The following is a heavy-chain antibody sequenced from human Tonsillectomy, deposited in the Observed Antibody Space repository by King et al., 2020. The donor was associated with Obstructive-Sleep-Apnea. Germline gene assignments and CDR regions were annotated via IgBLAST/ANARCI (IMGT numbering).Heavy chain of an antibody. CDR1: GFTFSNAW. D-gene: IGHD2-21*02. J-gene: IGHJ4*01. CDR2: IKSKTDGGTT. V-gene: IGHV3-15*01. Sequence: EVQLVESGGGLVKPGGSLRLSCAASGFTFSNAWMSWVRQAPGKGLEWVGRIKSKTDGGTTDYAAPVKGRFTISRDDSKNTLYLQMNSLKTEDTAVYYCTTPSYCGGDCYVNWGHGTLVTVSS. CDR3: TTPSYCGGDCYVN.